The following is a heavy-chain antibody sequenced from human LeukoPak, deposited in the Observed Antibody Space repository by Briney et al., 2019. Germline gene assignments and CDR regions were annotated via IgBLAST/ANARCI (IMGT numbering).Heavy chain of an antibody. CDR2: IYHSGST. CDR1: GGSIRTYY. CDR3: ARGGGYASPIGY. D-gene: IGHD5-12*01. J-gene: IGHJ4*02. Sequence: SETLSLTCTLSGGSIRTYYWSWIRQPPGKGLEWIGCIYHSGSTNYNPSLKSRVTISVHTSKNQFSLKLSCVTAADTAVYYCARGGGYASPIGYWGQGALVTVSS. V-gene: IGHV4-59*01.